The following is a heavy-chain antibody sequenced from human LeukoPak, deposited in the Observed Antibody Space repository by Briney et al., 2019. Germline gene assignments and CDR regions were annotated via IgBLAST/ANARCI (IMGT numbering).Heavy chain of an antibody. CDR2: IIPIFGTA. CDR3: ARSYPRFYCSSTSCHYDAFDI. D-gene: IGHD2-2*01. V-gene: IGHV1-69*13. Sequence: GASVKVSCKASGGTFSSYAISWVRQAPGQGLEWMGGIIPIFGTANYAQKFQGRVTITADESASTAYMELSSLRSEDTAVYYCARSYPRFYCSSTSCHYDAFDIWGQGTMVTVSS. CDR1: GGTFSSYA. J-gene: IGHJ3*02.